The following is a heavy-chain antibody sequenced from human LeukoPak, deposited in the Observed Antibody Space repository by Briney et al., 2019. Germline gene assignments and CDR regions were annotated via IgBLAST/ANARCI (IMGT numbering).Heavy chain of an antibody. D-gene: IGHD3-9*01. CDR1: GFTFSSYS. Sequence: GALRLSCAASGFTFSSYSMNWVRQAPGKGLEWVSSISSSSSYIYYADSVKGRFTISRDNAKNSLYLQMNSLRAEDTAVYYCARPSRYYDILTGSPLDYWGQGTLVTVSS. CDR3: ARPSRYYDILTGSPLDY. V-gene: IGHV3-21*01. CDR2: ISSSSSYI. J-gene: IGHJ4*02.